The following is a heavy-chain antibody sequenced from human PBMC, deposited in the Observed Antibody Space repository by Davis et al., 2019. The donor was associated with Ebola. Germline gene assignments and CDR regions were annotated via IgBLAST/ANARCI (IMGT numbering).Heavy chain of an antibody. CDR3: ARASEQQLAPNDYYYYYMDV. Sequence: SVKVSCKASGYTFTSYAISWVRQAPGQGLEWMGGIIPIFGTANYAQKFQGRVTITADESTSTAYMELSSLRSEDTAVYYCARASEQQLAPNDYYYYYMDVWGKGTTVTVSS. V-gene: IGHV1-69*13. CDR1: GYTFTSYA. CDR2: IIPIFGTA. J-gene: IGHJ6*03. D-gene: IGHD6-13*01.